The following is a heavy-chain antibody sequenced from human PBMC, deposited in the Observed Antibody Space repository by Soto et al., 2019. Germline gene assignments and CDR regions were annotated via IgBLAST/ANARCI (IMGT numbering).Heavy chain of an antibody. CDR1: GFVFNTFW. V-gene: IGHV3-7*01. J-gene: IGHJ4*02. CDR2: IRQDGSEQ. D-gene: IGHD4-17*01. Sequence: EVQLVESGRNLVQPGGYLRLSCAASGFVFNTFWMSWVRQAPGKGLEWVASIRQDGSEQFYVDSVKGRFTISRDNAKNSLSLQMNSLRAEDTAVYYCARASFYGDFYLDHWGRGTRVNVSS. CDR3: ARASFYGDFYLDH.